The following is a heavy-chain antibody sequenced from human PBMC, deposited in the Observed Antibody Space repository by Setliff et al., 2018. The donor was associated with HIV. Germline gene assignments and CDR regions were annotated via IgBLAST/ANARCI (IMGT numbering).Heavy chain of an antibody. CDR3: ARPTTGVGGGAAFDI. CDR2: IYNSGRT. Sequence: SETLSLTCAVSGASISSTTYYWGWVRQPPGKGLEWIGSIYNSGRTYYNLSLKSRVTISVDTSKNHFSLKLNSVTAADTAVYFCARPTTGVGGGAAFDIWGQGTMVTVSS. D-gene: IGHD2-8*01. J-gene: IGHJ3*02. V-gene: IGHV4-39*02. CDR1: GASISSTTYY.